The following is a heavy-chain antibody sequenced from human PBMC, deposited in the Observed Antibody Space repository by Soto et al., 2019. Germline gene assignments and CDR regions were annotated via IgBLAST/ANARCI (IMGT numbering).Heavy chain of an antibody. D-gene: IGHD1-26*01. CDR3: ARCFSGNYPSRPEEQYYFDH. CDR1: CESIRVYY. Sequence: LSLTCTVSCESIRVYYWSLIRQPPLKGLEWIGYIYYSGYTSYNPSLKSRVTISVDTSKNQFSLKLNSVTAADTAVYYCARCFSGNYPSRPEEQYYFDHWGQGALVTVSS. V-gene: IGHV4-59*13. CDR2: IYYSGYT. J-gene: IGHJ4*02.